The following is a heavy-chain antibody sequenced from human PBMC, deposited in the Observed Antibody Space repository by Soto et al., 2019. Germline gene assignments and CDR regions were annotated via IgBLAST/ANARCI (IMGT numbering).Heavy chain of an antibody. V-gene: IGHV4-39*01. CDR1: GGSISSSSYY. Sequence: RSLTCTVSGGSISSSSYYWGWIRQPPGKGLEWIGSIYYSGSTYYNPSLKSRVTISVDTSKNQFSLKLSSVTAADTAVYYCARRVTMVRGVTYYYYYGMDVCGQLTTVPI. CDR3: ARRVTMVRGVTYYYYYGMDV. CDR2: IYYSGST. D-gene: IGHD3-10*01. J-gene: IGHJ6*02.